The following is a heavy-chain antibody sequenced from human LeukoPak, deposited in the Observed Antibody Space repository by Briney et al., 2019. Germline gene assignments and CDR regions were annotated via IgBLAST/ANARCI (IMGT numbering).Heavy chain of an antibody. V-gene: IGHV4-59*01. J-gene: IGHJ4*02. CDR2: IYDSGST. Sequence: PSETLSLTCTVSGGHISSYYWSWIRQTPGKGLEWIGYIYDSGSTNYNPSLKSRVTISVDTSKNQFSLKLTSVTAADTAVYYCARGTNYYDSSPDYWGQGTLVTVSS. CDR1: GGHISSYY. D-gene: IGHD3-22*01. CDR3: ARGTNYYDSSPDY.